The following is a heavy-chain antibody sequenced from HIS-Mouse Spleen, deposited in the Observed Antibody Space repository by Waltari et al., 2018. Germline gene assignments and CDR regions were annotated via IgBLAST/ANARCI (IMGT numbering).Heavy chain of an antibody. Sequence: EVQLVASGGGLVKPGGSLRLSCSAFGFTFSNAWMSLGRQAPGKWLEWVGRIKSKTDGGTTDYAAPVKGRFTISRDDSKNTLYLQMNSLKTEDTAVYYCTPEAAAPRLWGQGTLVTVSS. CDR1: GFTFSNAW. CDR3: TPEAAAPRL. V-gene: IGHV3-15*01. D-gene: IGHD6-13*01. J-gene: IGHJ4*02. CDR2: IKSKTDGGTT.